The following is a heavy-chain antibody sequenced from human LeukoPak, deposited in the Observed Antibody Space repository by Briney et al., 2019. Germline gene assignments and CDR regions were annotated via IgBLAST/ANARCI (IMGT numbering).Heavy chain of an antibody. CDR1: GYTFTDSY. CDR2: IYPNSGAT. CDR3: ARERTLTSCYDY. J-gene: IGHJ4*02. Sequence: ASVKVSCKTSGYTFTDSYMHWVRQAPGQGLEWMGWIYPNSGATSYAQKFQDRVTMTRDTSISTAYMELSRLRSDDTAVYYCARERTLTSCYDYWGQGTLVTVSS. D-gene: IGHD2-15*01. V-gene: IGHV1-2*02.